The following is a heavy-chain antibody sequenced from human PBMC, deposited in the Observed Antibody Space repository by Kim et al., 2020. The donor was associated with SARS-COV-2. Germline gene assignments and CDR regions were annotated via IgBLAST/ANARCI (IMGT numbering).Heavy chain of an antibody. Sequence: SETLSLTCAVYGGSFSGYYWSWIRQPPGKGLEWIGEINHSGSTNYNPSLKSRVTISVDTSKNQFSLKLSSVTAADTAVYYCASRRGSYRSPPNDYWGQGTLVTVSS. D-gene: IGHD3-16*02. J-gene: IGHJ4*02. CDR3: ASRRGSYRSPPNDY. CDR1: GGSFSGYY. V-gene: IGHV4-34*01. CDR2: INHSGST.